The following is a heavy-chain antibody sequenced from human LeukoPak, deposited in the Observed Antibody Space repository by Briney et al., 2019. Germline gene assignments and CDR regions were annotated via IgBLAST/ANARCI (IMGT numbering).Heavy chain of an antibody. D-gene: IGHD2-15*01. CDR2: IFYSGST. J-gene: IGHJ4*02. CDR1: GFTFSSYA. V-gene: IGHV4-30-4*08. CDR3: ARKDGGFDY. Sequence: LRLSCAASGFTFSSYAMSWVRQPPGKGLEWIGYIFYSGSTYYSPSLKSRVTISVDTSENQFSLKVTSLTAADTAVYYCARKDGGFDYWGQGTLVTVSS.